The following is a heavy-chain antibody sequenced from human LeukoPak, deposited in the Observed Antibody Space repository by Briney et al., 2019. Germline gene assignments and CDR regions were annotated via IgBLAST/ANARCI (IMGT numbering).Heavy chain of an antibody. CDR2: ISYDGSNK. J-gene: IGHJ4*02. D-gene: IGHD2-21*01. Sequence: GGSLRLSCAASGFTFSSYAMHWVRQAPGKGLEWVAVISYDGSNKYYADSVEGRFTISRDNSKNTLYLQMNSLRAEDTAVYYCARGVAGPDYWGQGTLVTVSS. CDR3: ARGVAGPDY. CDR1: GFTFSSYA. V-gene: IGHV3-30-3*01.